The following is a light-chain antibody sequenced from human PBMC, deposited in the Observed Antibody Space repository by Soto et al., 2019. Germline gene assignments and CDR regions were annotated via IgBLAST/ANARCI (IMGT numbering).Light chain of an antibody. V-gene: IGLV2-8*01. CDR3: SSYTGGNPSYV. CDR1: SSDVGGYNY. J-gene: IGLJ1*01. CDR2: EVS. Sequence: QSALTQPPSASGSSGQSVTISCTGTSSDVGGYNYVSWYQQHPGKAPKLMIYEVSKRPSGVPDRFSGSKSGNTASLTVSGLQAEDEADYYCSSYTGGNPSYVFGTGTKVTVL.